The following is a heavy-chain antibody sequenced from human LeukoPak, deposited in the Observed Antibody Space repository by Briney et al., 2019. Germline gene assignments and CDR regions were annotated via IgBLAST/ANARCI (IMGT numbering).Heavy chain of an antibody. CDR2: IYYSGST. V-gene: IGHV4-39*07. Sequence: SETLSLTCTVSGGSISSSSYYWGWIRQPPGTALEWLGSIYYSGSTYYNPSLKSRVTISIDTSKNQFSLKLSSVTAADTAVYYCARSRGGYGDYGNWFDPWGQGTLVSVSS. J-gene: IGHJ5*02. CDR1: GGSISSSSYY. CDR3: ARSRGGYGDYGNWFDP. D-gene: IGHD4-17*01.